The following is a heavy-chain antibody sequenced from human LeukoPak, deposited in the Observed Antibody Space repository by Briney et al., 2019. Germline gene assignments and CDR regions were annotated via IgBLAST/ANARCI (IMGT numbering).Heavy chain of an antibody. CDR2: INHSGST. D-gene: IGHD5/OR15-5a*01. CDR3: ATLVSTRYYFDY. CDR1: GGSFSVYH. J-gene: IGHJ4*02. Sequence: SETLSLTCAVYGGSFSVYHWSWIRQPPGKGLEWIGEINHSGSTNYIPSLKSRVTISIDTSKNQFSLRLTSVTAADTAVYFCATLVSTRYYFDYWGQGTLVTVSS. V-gene: IGHV4-34*01.